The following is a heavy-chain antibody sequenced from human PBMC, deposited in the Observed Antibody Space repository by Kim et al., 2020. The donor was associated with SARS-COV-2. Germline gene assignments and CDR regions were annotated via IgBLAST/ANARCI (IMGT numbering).Heavy chain of an antibody. D-gene: IGHD2-2*01. Sequence: GESLKISCKGSGYSFTSYWISWVRQMPGKGLEWMGRIDPSDSYTNYSPSFQGHVTISADKSISTAYLQWSSLKASDTAMYYCARDIVVVPAATGPNWFDPWGQGTLVTVSS. CDR2: IDPSDSYT. V-gene: IGHV5-10-1*01. CDR3: ARDIVVVPAATGPNWFDP. J-gene: IGHJ5*02. CDR1: GYSFTSYW.